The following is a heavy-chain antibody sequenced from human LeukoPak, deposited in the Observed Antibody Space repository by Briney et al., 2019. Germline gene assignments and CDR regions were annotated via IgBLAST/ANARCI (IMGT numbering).Heavy chain of an antibody. CDR2: IYYSGST. Sequence: SETLSLTCTVSGGSISSGDYYWSWIRQPPGKGLEWIGYIYYSGSTYYNPSLKSRVTISVDTSKNQFSLKLSSVTAADTAVCYCARGPGVTTADFDYWGQGTLVTVSS. CDR1: GGSISSGDYY. D-gene: IGHD4-17*01. J-gene: IGHJ4*02. V-gene: IGHV4-30-4*01. CDR3: ARGPGVTTADFDY.